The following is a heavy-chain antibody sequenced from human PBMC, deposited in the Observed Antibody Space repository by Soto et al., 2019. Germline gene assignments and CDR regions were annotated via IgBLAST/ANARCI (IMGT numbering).Heavy chain of an antibody. V-gene: IGHV4-4*02. Sequence: SETLSLTCAVSGGSISSNYWWSWVRQPPGKGLEWIGEKYHSGSTNYNPSLKSRVTISVDKSKNQFSLKLTSVTAADTAVYYCARVDTNMLTDGFDIWGQGTMVTVSS. CDR2: KYHSGST. J-gene: IGHJ3*02. D-gene: IGHD5-18*01. CDR1: GGSISSNYW. CDR3: ARVDTNMLTDGFDI.